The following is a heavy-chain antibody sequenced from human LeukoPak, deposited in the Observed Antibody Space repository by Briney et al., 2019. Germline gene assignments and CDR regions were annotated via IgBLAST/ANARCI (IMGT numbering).Heavy chain of an antibody. J-gene: IGHJ6*03. Sequence: ASVMVSCKTSGYTFTSYGISWVRQAPGQGLEWMGWISAYNGNTNYVQKLQGRVTMTTDTSTSTAYMELRSLRSDDTAVYYCARGRGYYYYMDVWGKGTTVTISS. CDR1: GYTFTSYG. D-gene: IGHD3-10*01. CDR3: ARGRGYYYYMDV. CDR2: ISAYNGNT. V-gene: IGHV1-18*01.